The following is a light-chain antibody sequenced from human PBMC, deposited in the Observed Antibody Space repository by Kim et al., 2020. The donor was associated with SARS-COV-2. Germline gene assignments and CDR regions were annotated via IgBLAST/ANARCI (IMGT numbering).Light chain of an antibody. CDR3: QTWGTGIRV. Sequence: AGKLTCTLSSGHSSYAIAWHQQQPEKGPRYGMKLNSDGSHSKGDGIPDRFSGSSSGAERYLTISSLQSEDEADYYCQTWGTGIRVFGGGTQLTVL. J-gene: IGLJ3*02. CDR1: SGHSSYA. V-gene: IGLV4-69*01. CDR2: LNSDGSH.